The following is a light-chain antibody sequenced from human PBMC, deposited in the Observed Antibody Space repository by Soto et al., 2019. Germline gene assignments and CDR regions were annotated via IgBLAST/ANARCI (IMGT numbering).Light chain of an antibody. CDR1: QNINNW. V-gene: IGKV1-5*01. CDR3: QQYNLA. Sequence: DIQTTQSPSTLSASVGDRVTITCRASQNINNWLAWYQHKPGKAPKILIYDASTLESGVPSRFSGSGSGTEFTLTISSLQPDDFATYYCQQYNLAFGQGTKVDIK. CDR2: DAS. J-gene: IGKJ1*01.